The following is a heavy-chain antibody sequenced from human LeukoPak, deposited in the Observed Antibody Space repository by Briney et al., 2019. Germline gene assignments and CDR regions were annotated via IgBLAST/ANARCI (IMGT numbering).Heavy chain of an antibody. CDR1: GGTFTSYA. J-gene: IGHJ4*02. D-gene: IGHD5-24*01. V-gene: IGHV1-69*13. CDR3: AREGEMATNVFDY. Sequence: ASVKVSCTSSGGTFTSYAISWVRQAPGQGLEWMGGIIPILGTANYAQKLEGRVTITADESTSTSYKELSSMRSEDTAVYYCAREGEMATNVFDYWGQGTLVTVSS. CDR2: IIPILGTA.